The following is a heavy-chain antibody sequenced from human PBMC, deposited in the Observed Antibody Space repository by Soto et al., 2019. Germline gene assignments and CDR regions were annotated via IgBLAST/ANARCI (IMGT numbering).Heavy chain of an antibody. V-gene: IGHV4-31*03. Sequence: QVQLQESGPGLVKPSQTLSLTCTVSGGSISSGGYYWSWIRQHPGKGLEWIGYIYYSGSPYYNPSLKSRVTISVATSKNQFSLKLSSVTAADTAVYYCARVTPRYSGSYGYFDYWGQGTLVTVSS. CDR1: GGSISSGGYY. CDR2: IYYSGSP. CDR3: ARVTPRYSGSYGYFDY. D-gene: IGHD1-26*01. J-gene: IGHJ4*02.